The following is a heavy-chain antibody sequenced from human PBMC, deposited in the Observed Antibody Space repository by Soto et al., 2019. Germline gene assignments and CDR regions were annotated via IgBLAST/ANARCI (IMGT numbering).Heavy chain of an antibody. D-gene: IGHD2-15*01. J-gene: IGHJ4*02. CDR2: ISWNSGTI. CDR1: GFTFGDYA. Sequence: EVQLVESGGGLVQPGRSLRLSCVGSGFTFGDYAMHWARQTPGKGLEWVSGISWNSGTIAYADSVKGRFTISRDNAKNSLYLQMNSLRDDDTALYYCVNDSGGYCRGGGCYLDYWGQGTLVSVSS. V-gene: IGHV3-9*01. CDR3: VNDSGGYCRGGGCYLDY.